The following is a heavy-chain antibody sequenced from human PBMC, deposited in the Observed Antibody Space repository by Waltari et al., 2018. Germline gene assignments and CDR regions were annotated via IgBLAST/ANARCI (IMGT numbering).Heavy chain of an antibody. CDR3: ARHITAWGSDY. J-gene: IGHJ4*02. Sequence: QLQLQESGPGLVKPSETLSLTCTVSGGSISSSSYYWGWIRQPPGKGLEWIGSIYYSGSTYYNPSLKSRVTISVDTSKNQFSLKLSSVTAADTAVYYCARHITAWGSDYWGQGTLVTVSS. V-gene: IGHV4-39*07. CDR1: GGSISSSSYY. CDR2: IYYSGST. D-gene: IGHD7-27*01.